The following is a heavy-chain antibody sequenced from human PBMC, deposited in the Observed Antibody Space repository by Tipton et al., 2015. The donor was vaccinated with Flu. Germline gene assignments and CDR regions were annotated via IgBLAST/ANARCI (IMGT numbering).Heavy chain of an antibody. CDR2: IIPIFGTA. V-gene: IGHV1-69*01. D-gene: IGHD1-1*01. J-gene: IGHJ4*02. Sequence: QVQLVQSGAEVKKPGSSVKVSCKASGGTFSSYAISWVRQAPGQGLEWMGGIIPIFGTANYAQKFQGRVTITADESTSTAYMELSSLRSEDTAVDSCARTGPYMVLQPPWGPGWDYWGQGTLVPVSS. CDR3: ARTGPYMVLQPPWGPGWDY. CDR1: GGTFSSYA.